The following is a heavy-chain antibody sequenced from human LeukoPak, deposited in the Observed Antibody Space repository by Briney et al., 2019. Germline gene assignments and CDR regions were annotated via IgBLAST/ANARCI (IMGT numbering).Heavy chain of an antibody. CDR1: GGSISNTNYY. CDR2: IYYSGST. V-gene: IGHV4-39*01. J-gene: IGHJ5*02. D-gene: IGHD3-10*01. CDR3: ASYYMVRGVTDVNWFDP. Sequence: SETLSLTCAVSGGSISNTNYYWGWIRQPPGKGLEWIGSIYYSGSTYYNPSLKSRVTISVDTSKNQFSLKLSSVTAADTAVYYCASYYMVRGVTDVNWFDPWGQGTLVTVSS.